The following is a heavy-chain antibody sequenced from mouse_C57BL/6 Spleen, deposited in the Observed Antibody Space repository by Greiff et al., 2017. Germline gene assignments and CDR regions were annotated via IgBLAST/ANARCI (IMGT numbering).Heavy chain of an antibody. CDR1: GYTFTSYN. CDR3: ARYYGSSYPWYFDV. D-gene: IGHD1-1*01. CDR2: IYPGNGDT. J-gene: IGHJ1*03. V-gene: IGHV1-12*01. Sequence: VQLQQSGAELVRPGASVKMSCKASGYTFTSYNMHWVKQTPRQGLEWIGAIYPGNGDTSYNQKFKGKATLTVDKSSSTAYMQLSSLTSEDSAVYFGARYYGSSYPWYFDVWGTGTTVTVSS.